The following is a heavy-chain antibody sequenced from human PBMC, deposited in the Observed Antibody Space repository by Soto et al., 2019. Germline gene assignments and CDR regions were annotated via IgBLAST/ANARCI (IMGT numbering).Heavy chain of an antibody. CDR1: GFIFDNYA. D-gene: IGHD5-18*01. Sequence: GGSLRLSCAASGFIFDNYAMTWVRQAPGKGLEWVSSINDVGGSTYYADSVKGRFTISRDSSRDTLFLQMNSLRAEDTAIYYCAKVSSRERGYSYGASGYWGQGIMVTVSS. CDR3: AKVSSRERGYSYGASGY. J-gene: IGHJ4*02. CDR2: INDVGGST. V-gene: IGHV3-23*01.